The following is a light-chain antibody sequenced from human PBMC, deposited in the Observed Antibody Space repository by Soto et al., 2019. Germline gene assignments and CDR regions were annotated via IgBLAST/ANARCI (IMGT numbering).Light chain of an antibody. CDR1: RVISSW. V-gene: IGKV1-12*01. Sequence: DIQMTQSPSSVSASVGDSVTITCRASRVISSWLAWYQQKPGKAPNLLIYAASNLQSGGPSRFSASGSGTDFTLTINTLQPEDFATYYCQQSHTFPITFGQGTRLETK. CDR3: QQSHTFPIT. J-gene: IGKJ5*01. CDR2: AAS.